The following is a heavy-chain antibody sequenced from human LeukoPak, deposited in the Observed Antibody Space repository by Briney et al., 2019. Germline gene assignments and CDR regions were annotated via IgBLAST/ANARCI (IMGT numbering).Heavy chain of an antibody. J-gene: IGHJ4*02. D-gene: IGHD3-10*01. V-gene: IGHV4-39*07. CDR1: GGSISSSSYY. Sequence: SETLSLTCTVSGGSISSSSYYWGWIRQPPGKGLEWIGSIYYSGSTYYNPSLKSRVTISVDTSKNQFSLKLSSVTAADTAVYYCASQPLSYGSGSYVDYWGQGTLVTVSS. CDR2: IYYSGST. CDR3: ASQPLSYGSGSYVDY.